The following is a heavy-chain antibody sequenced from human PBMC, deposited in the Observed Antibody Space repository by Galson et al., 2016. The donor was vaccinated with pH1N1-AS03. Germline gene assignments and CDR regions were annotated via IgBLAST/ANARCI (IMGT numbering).Heavy chain of an antibody. D-gene: IGHD2-21*01. J-gene: IGHJ4*02. CDR3: VASDWGRPDF. V-gene: IGHV3-74*01. CDR1: GFTLSAYW. Sequence: SLRLSCAVSGFTLSAYWMYWVRQTPGKWPVWVSRISRDGSTRGHADSVKGRFSVSRDNARNTLHLHMSNLRDDDTAVYYCVASDWGRPDFWGQGTLVTVSS. CDR2: ISRDGSTR.